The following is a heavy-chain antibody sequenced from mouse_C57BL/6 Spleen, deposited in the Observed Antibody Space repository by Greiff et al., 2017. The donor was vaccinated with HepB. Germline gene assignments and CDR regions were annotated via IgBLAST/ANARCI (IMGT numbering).Heavy chain of an antibody. CDR3: ARLDGNYPYFDY. CDR2: IRNKANGYTT. J-gene: IGHJ2*01. D-gene: IGHD2-1*01. CDR1: GFTFTDYY. V-gene: IGHV7-3*01. Sequence: EVQGVESGGGLVQPGGSLSLSCAASGFTFTDYYMSWVRQPPGKALEWLGFIRNKANGYTTEYSASVKGRFTISRDNSQSILYLQMNALRAEDSATYYCARLDGNYPYFDYWGQGTTLTVSS.